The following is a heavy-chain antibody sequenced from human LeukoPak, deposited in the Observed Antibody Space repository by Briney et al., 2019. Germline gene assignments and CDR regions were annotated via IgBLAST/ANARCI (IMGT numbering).Heavy chain of an antibody. D-gene: IGHD5-12*01. Sequence: PSETLSLTCAVYGGSFSGYYWSWIRQPPGKGLEWIGEINHSGSTNYDPPLKSRVTISVDTSKNQFSLKLSSVTAADTAVYYCARARRGYSGYDGGTYFDYWGQGTLVTVSS. J-gene: IGHJ4*02. CDR3: ARARRGYSGYDGGTYFDY. V-gene: IGHV4-34*01. CDR2: INHSGST. CDR1: GGSFSGYY.